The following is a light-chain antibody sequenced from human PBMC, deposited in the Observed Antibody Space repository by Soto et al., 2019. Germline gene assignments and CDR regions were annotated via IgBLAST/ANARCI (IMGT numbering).Light chain of an antibody. CDR2: LGS. CDR3: MQALEAPA. V-gene: IGKV2-28*01. Sequence: IVMTQSPLSLPVTPGEPASISCRSSQSLPHSNGYNYLDWYLQKPGQSPQLLIYLGSNRASGVPDRFSGSGSGTHFTLKISRVEAEDVGVYYCMQALEAPAFGPGTKVEIK. CDR1: QSLPHSNGYNY. J-gene: IGKJ3*01.